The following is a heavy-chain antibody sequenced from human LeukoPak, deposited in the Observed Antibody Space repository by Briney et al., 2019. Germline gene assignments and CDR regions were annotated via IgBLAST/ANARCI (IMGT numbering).Heavy chain of an antibody. Sequence: GGSLRLPCAASGFTFSSYAMSWVRQAPGKGLEWVSAISGSGGSTYYADSVKGRFTISRDNSKNTLYLQMNSLRAEDTAVYYCAKGPTISLLWFDYWGQGTLVTVSS. J-gene: IGHJ4*02. CDR2: ISGSGGST. D-gene: IGHD2-15*01. CDR3: AKGPTISLLWFDY. V-gene: IGHV3-23*01. CDR1: GFTFSSYA.